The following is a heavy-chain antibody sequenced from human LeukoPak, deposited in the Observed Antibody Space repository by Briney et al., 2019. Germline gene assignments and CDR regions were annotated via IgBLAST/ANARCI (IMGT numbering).Heavy chain of an antibody. CDR1: GFTFSSYA. J-gene: IGHJ4*02. Sequence: GGSLRLSCAASGFTFSSYAMSWVRQAPGKGLEWVSAISGSGGSTYYADSVKGRFTISRDNSKNTLYLQMNSLRAEDTAVYYCAKAPADIVLMVYAIWFDYWGQGTLVTVPS. D-gene: IGHD2-8*01. V-gene: IGHV3-23*01. CDR3: AKAPADIVLMVYAIWFDY. CDR2: ISGSGGST.